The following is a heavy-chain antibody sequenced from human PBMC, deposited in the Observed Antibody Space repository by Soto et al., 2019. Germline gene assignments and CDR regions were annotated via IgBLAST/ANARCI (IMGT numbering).Heavy chain of an antibody. J-gene: IGHJ4*02. V-gene: IGHV4-59*01. Sequence: PSETLSLPCTVSGDSISAYSWRWVRQPPGKGLEWIGNIHYNGNTKYNPSLKSRVTMSLDTSKNQFSLRLISVTAADTAKYFCAREGNLGRWLQPLDFWGQGTLVTVSS. CDR3: AREGNLGRWLQPLDF. CDR1: GDSISAYS. D-gene: IGHD5-12*01. CDR2: IHYNGNT.